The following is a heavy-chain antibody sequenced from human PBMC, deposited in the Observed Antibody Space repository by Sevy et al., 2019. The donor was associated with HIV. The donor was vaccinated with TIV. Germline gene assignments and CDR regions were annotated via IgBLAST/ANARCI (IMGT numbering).Heavy chain of an antibody. CDR2: IHYTGGT. Sequence: SETLSLTCTVSGGAISSSDSYWSRIRQPPGKGQEWIGYIHYTGGTYYNPFLKSRVAMSLDTSEKQFSLKLNFLTAADTAVYYCASKRGYNHGPFDYWGQGTLVTVSS. V-gene: IGHV4-30-4*01. J-gene: IGHJ4*02. CDR1: GGAISSSDSY. CDR3: ASKRGYNHGPFDY. D-gene: IGHD5-12*01.